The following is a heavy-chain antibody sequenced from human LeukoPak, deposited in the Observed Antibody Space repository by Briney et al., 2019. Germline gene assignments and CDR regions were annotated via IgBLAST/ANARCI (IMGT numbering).Heavy chain of an antibody. CDR1: GGSININTYY. J-gene: IGHJ2*01. V-gene: IGHV4-39*07. Sequence: SETLSLTCIVSGGSININTYYWGWIRQPPGKGLEWIGSIYYIGTTYYNPSLKSRVTISVDTSKNQFSLKLSSMTAADTAVYYCARASYGWYFDLWGRGTLVTVSS. CDR3: ARASYGWYFDL. D-gene: IGHD3-10*01. CDR2: IYYIGTT.